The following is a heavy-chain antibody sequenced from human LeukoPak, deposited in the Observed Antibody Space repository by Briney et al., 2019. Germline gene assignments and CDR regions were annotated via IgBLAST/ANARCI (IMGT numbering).Heavy chain of an antibody. CDR3: ARVGSSGYLDY. CDR1: GGSISSGGYS. CDR2: IYHSGST. J-gene: IGHJ4*02. Sequence: SQTLSLTCAVSGGSISSGGYSWSWIRQPPGKGLEWIGYIYHSGSTYYNPSLKGRVTISVDRSKNQFSLKLSSVTAADTAVYYCARVGSSGYLDYWGQGTLVTVSS. V-gene: IGHV4-30-2*01. D-gene: IGHD3-22*01.